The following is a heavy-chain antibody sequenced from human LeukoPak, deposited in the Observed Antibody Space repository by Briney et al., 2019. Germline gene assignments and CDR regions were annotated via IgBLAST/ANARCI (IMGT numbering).Heavy chain of an antibody. V-gene: IGHV4-34*01. CDR3: ARGVSIAALKPFDY. Sequence: SETLSLTYAVYGGSYSGYYWSWIRQPPGKGLEWIGEINHSGSTNYNPCLESRVTISVDTSRNQFSLKLSSVTAADTSVYYCARGVSIAALKPFDYWGQGTLVTVSS. D-gene: IGHD6-6*01. CDR2: INHSGST. J-gene: IGHJ4*02. CDR1: GGSYSGYY.